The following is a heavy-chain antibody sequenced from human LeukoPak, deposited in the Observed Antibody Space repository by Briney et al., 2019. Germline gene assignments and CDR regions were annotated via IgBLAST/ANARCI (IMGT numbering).Heavy chain of an antibody. Sequence: PSETLSLTCSVSGYSISTGHYWGWIRQPPGKGLEWIGGIYAAGSTFDSPSLKSRVTMSVDTSENQFSLKLRSVTAADTAIYYCARVLDYYGSGTYSFDYWGQGTLVTVSS. CDR1: GYSISTGHY. CDR2: IYAAGST. D-gene: IGHD3-10*01. CDR3: ARVLDYYGSGTYSFDY. J-gene: IGHJ4*02. V-gene: IGHV4-38-2*02.